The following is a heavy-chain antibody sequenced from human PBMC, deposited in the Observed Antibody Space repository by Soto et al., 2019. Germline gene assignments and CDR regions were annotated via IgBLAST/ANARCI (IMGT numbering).Heavy chain of an antibody. V-gene: IGHV4-61*03. J-gene: IGHJ4*02. CDR2: IYNTGST. CDR3: AREYSNSPEAFDF. Sequence: QVQLQESGPGLVKPPETLSLTCTVSGVSVTSDNYYWSWIRQPPGKGLEWIGHIYNTGSTTYNPSIKGRVTISLDTSRNHFSLSLNSVTAADTAVFYCAREYSNSPEAFDFWGRGTRVTVSS. CDR1: GVSVTSDNYY. D-gene: IGHD6-6*01.